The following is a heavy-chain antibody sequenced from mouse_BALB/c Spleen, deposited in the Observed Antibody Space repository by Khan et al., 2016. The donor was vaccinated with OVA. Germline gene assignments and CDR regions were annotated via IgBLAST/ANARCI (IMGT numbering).Heavy chain of an antibody. CDR3: ARCGTGGFAY. J-gene: IGHJ3*01. V-gene: IGHV5-15*02. CDR2: ISSLAYNF. D-gene: IGHD3-1*01. CDR1: GFTFSDYG. Sequence: EVELVESGGGLVQPGGSRKLSCAASGFTFSDYGMAWIRQGPGKGPEWITFISSLAYNFYYADTVTGRFTISRENATNTPYLAMNSLRSADTAMYDCARCGTGGFAYGGQGTLVTVSA.